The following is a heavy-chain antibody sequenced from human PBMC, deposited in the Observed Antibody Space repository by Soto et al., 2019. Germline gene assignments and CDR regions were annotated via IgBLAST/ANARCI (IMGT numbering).Heavy chain of an antibody. CDR3: ARDPKYSRSWYGWTYGMDA. CDR1: GGSISSGGYY. J-gene: IGHJ6*02. D-gene: IGHD6-13*01. V-gene: IGHV4-31*03. Sequence: QVQLQESGPGLVKPSQTLSLTCTVSGGSISSGGYYWSWIRQHPGKGLEWIGYIYYSGSTYYNPAHKSRVTISVDTSKNQFSLKLSSVTAADTAVYYCARDPKYSRSWYGWTYGMDAWGQGTTVTVAS. CDR2: IYYSGST.